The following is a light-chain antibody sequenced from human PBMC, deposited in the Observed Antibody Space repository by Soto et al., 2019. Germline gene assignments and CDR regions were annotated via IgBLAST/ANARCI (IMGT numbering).Light chain of an antibody. CDR1: QSFTSSY. CDR2: GAS. CDR3: QQYDSSPIT. V-gene: IGKV3-20*01. Sequence: EIVLTQSPGTLSLSPGERATLSCRASQSFTSSYLAWYQQKPGQAPRLLIYGASTRATGIPDRFSGSGSGTDFTLTISRLEPEDFAVYYCQQYDSSPITFGQGTRPEVK. J-gene: IGKJ5*01.